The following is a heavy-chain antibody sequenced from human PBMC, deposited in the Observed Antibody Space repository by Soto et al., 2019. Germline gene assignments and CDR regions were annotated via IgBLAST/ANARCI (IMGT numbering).Heavy chain of an antibody. D-gene: IGHD1-1*01. CDR3: ARDDAIDNENGFDM. J-gene: IGHJ3*02. V-gene: IGHV3-33*01. Sequence: GVRLRLSGAVGRFTFSCYCLHWVRQSPGKGLGCLRVRVRVASAIDHADSFAGRFFISRDNSKCILYLQMNSLRVEDTPVYYCARDDAIDNENGFDMWGQGTMVAASS. CDR1: RFTFSCYC. CDR2: RVRVASAI.